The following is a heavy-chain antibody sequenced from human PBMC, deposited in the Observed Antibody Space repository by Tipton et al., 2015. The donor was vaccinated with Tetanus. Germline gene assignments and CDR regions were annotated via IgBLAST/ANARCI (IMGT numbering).Heavy chain of an antibody. V-gene: IGHV4-59*08. J-gene: IGHJ5*02. CDR1: GDSISSHY. CDR3: ASLIEPYSSGWRNWFDA. D-gene: IGHD6-19*01. CDR2: FSYSGSS. Sequence: TLSLTCTVSGDSISSHYWNWIRQPPGKGLEWIGYFSYSGSSNYNPSLKSRVTISGDTSKNQFSLSLTSVTAADTAMYYCASLIEPYSSGWRNWFDAWGQGSLVTVSS.